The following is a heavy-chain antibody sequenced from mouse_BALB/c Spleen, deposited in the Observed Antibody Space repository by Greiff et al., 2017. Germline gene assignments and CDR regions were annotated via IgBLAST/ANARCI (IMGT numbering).Heavy chain of an antibody. CDR2: ISYSGST. J-gene: IGHJ2*01. Sequence: DVKLVESGPGLVKPSQSLSLTCTVTGYSITSDYAWNWIQQFPGNKLEWMGYISYSGSTSYNPSLKSRISITRDTSKNQFFLQLNSVTTEDTATYYCARVTNYFDYWGQGTTLTVSS. CDR3: ARVTNYFDY. V-gene: IGHV3-2*02. CDR1: GYSITSDYA. D-gene: IGHD2-12*01.